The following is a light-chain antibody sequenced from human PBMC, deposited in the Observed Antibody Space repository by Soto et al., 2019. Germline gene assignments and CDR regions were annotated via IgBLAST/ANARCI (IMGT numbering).Light chain of an antibody. J-gene: IGKJ5*01. Sequence: TQYPSFLSASVGDRVTITCRASQGISSYLAWYQQKPGQAPRLVIYAASTRATGIPDRFSGSVSGTEFTLTISSLQSEDFAVYYCQQYNEWPPFTFGQGTRLEI. V-gene: IGKV3-15*01. CDR3: QQYNEWPPFT. CDR1: QGISSY. CDR2: AAS.